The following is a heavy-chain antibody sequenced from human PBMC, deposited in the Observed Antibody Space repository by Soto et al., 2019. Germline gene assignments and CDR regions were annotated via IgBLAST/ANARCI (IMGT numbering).Heavy chain of an antibody. Sequence: SETLSLTCTVSGGSISSSSYYWGWIRQPPGKGLEWIGSIYYSGSTYYNPSLKSRVTISVDTSKNQFSLKLSSVTAADTAVYYCERDEVAYGDYKRAQIWGQGTLVTVSS. CDR1: GGSISSSSYY. J-gene: IGHJ4*02. D-gene: IGHD4-17*01. CDR3: ERDEVAYGDYKRAQI. CDR2: IYYSGST. V-gene: IGHV4-39*02.